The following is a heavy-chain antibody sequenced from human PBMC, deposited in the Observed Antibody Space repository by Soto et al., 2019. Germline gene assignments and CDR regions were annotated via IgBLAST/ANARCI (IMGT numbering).Heavy chain of an antibody. J-gene: IGHJ2*01. D-gene: IGHD1-1*01. Sequence: SETLSLTCAVSGYAISSGYYWGWIRQPPGKGLEWIGSIHHSGSTYYNPSLKSRVTISVDKSKNQFSLRLSSVTAADTAVYYCARALVLTGIQGWYFDLWGRGTLVTVSS. CDR3: ARALVLTGIQGWYFDL. CDR2: IHHSGST. CDR1: GYAISSGYY. V-gene: IGHV4-38-2*01.